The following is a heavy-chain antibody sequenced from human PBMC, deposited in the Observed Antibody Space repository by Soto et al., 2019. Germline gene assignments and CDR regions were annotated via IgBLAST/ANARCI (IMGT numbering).Heavy chain of an antibody. D-gene: IGHD3-10*01. J-gene: IGHJ6*02. CDR2: TYYRSKWYN. V-gene: IGHV6-1*01. CDR1: GDSVSSNSAA. Sequence: PSQTLSLPCAISGDSVSSNSAAWNWIGQSPSRGLEWLGRTYYRSKWYNDYAVAVKSRLTINPDTSKHQCSLQLNSVTPEDTAVYYCAGSFSGRGGMDVWGQGTSVTVSS. CDR3: AGSFSGRGGMDV.